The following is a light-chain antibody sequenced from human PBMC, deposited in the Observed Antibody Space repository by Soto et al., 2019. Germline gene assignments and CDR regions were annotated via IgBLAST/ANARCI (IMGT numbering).Light chain of an antibody. J-gene: IGKJ1*01. Sequence: EIVLTQSPGTLSLSPGERATLSCRAIQSVSSSYLAWYQQKPGQAPRLLIYGASSRATVIPDRFSGSGSGTDFTLTISRLEPEDFAVYYCQQYGSSPRTFGQGTKVEIK. CDR3: QQYGSSPRT. V-gene: IGKV3-20*01. CDR1: QSVSSSY. CDR2: GAS.